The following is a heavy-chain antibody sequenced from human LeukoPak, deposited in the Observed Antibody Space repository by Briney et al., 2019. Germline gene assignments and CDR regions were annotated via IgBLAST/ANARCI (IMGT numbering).Heavy chain of an antibody. J-gene: IGHJ4*02. V-gene: IGHV3-23*01. CDR2: ISGSGGST. D-gene: IGHD5-18*01. CDR3: AKIPARGYSSYV. Sequence: PGGSLSLSCAASGFTFSSYAMSWVRQAPGKGLEWVSAISGSGGSTYYADSVKGRFTISRDNSKNTLYLQMNSLRAEDTAVYYCAKIPARGYSSYVWGQGTLVTVSS. CDR1: GFTFSSYA.